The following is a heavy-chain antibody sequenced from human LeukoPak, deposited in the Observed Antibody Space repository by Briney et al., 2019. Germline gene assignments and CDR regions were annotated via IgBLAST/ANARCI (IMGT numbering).Heavy chain of an antibody. V-gene: IGHV1-8*01. D-gene: IGHD2-2*02. CDR2: MNPNSGNT. CDR1: GYTFTSYD. J-gene: IGHJ6*03. CDR3: ARGLPYPSYYYYMDV. Sequence: SVKVSCKASGYTFTSYDINWVRQATGQGLEWMGWMNPNSGNTGYAQKFQGRVTMTRNTSISTAYMELSSLRSEDTAVYYCARGLPYPSYYYYMDVWGKGTTVTVSS.